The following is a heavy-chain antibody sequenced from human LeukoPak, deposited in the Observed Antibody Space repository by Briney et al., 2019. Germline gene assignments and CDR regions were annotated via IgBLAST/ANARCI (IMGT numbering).Heavy chain of an antibody. CDR3: ARGERSSGWYGSGGRLGY. Sequence: SVKVSCKASGGTFSSYAISWVRQAPGQGLEWMGGIIPIFGTANYAQKFQGRVTITADKSTSTAYMELSSLRSEDTAVYYCARGERSSGWYGSGGRLGYWGQGTLVTVSS. CDR2: IIPIFGTA. V-gene: IGHV1-69*06. J-gene: IGHJ4*02. CDR1: GGTFSSYA. D-gene: IGHD6-19*01.